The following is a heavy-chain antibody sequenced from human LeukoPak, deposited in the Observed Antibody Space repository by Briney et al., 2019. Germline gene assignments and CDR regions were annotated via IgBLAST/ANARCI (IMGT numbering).Heavy chain of an antibody. V-gene: IGHV1-8*02. D-gene: IGHD3-9*01. J-gene: IGHJ6*03. CDR3: ARGAPGSLRYFDWLLPRPYYYYYMDV. Sequence: EASVKVSCKASGYTFTSYDINWVRQATGQGLEWMGWMNPNSGNIGYAQKFQGRVTMTRNTSISTAYMELSSLRSEDTAVYYCARGAPGSLRYFDWLLPRPYYYYYMDVWGKGTTVTISS. CDR2: MNPNSGNI. CDR1: GYTFTSYD.